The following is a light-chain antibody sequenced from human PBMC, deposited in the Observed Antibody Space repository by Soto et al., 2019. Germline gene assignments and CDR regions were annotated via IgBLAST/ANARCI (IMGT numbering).Light chain of an antibody. J-gene: IGLJ2*01. CDR1: SSNIGSNT. CDR2: SNN. CDR3: AAWDDSLMGVV. V-gene: IGLV1-44*01. Sequence: QSALTQPPSASGTPGQRVTISCSGSSSNIGSNTVNWYQQLPGTAPKLLIYSNNQRPSGVPDRFSGSKSGTSASLAISGLQSEDEADYYCAAWDDSLMGVVFGGGTKVTVL.